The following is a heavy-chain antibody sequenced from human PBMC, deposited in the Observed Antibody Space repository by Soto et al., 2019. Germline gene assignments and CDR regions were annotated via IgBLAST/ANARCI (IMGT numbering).Heavy chain of an antibody. J-gene: IGHJ6*02. Sequence: QVQLVESGGGVVQPGRSLRLSCAASGFTFISYGMHWVRQAPGKGLQWVAFISYDVSDRYYEDSVKGRFTISRGNSKNTLYLQINSLKTEDTAVYYCARATNYYYAMDVWGQGTTVTVSS. CDR1: GFTFISYG. CDR2: ISYDVSDR. V-gene: IGHV3-33*05. CDR3: ARATNYYYAMDV.